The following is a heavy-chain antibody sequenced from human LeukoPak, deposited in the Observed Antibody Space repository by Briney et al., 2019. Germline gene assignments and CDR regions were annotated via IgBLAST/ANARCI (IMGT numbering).Heavy chain of an antibody. V-gene: IGHV4-34*01. Sequence: KPSETLSLTCAVYGGSFSGYYWSWIRQPPGKGLEWIGEINHSGSTNYNPSLKSRVTISVDTSKNQFSLKLSSVTAADTAVYYCARGRIAAAGTRRWFDPWGQGTLVTVSS. CDR2: INHSGST. CDR1: GGSFSGYY. D-gene: IGHD6-13*01. J-gene: IGHJ5*02. CDR3: ARGRIAAAGTRRWFDP.